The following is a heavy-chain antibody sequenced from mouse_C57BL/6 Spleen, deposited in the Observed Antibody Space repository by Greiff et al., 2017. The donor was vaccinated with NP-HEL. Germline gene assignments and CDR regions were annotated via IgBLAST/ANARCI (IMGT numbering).Heavy chain of an antibody. CDR3: ARDGYLPYYFDY. D-gene: IGHD2-2*01. J-gene: IGHJ2*01. CDR2: ISDGGSYT. V-gene: IGHV5-4*01. Sequence: EVQGVESGGGLVKPGGSLKLSCAASGFTFSSYAMSWVRQTPEKRLEWVATISDGGSYTYYPDNVKGRFTISRDNAKNNLYLQMSHLKSEDTAMYYCARDGYLPYYFDYWGQGTTLTVSS. CDR1: GFTFSSYA.